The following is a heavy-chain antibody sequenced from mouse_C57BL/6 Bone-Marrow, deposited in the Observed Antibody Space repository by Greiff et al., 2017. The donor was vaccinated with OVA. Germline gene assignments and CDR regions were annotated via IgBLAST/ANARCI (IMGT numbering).Heavy chain of an antibody. D-gene: IGHD1-1*01. CDR2: ISSGGSYT. J-gene: IGHJ1*03. CDR1: GFTFSSYG. V-gene: IGHV5-6*02. Sequence: DVKLVESGGDLVKPGGSLKLSCAASGFTFSSYGMSWVRPTPDKRLEWVATISSGGSYTYYPDSVKGRFTISRDNAKNTLYLQMSSLKSEDTAMYYCASVYGSSYDWYFDVWGTGTTVTVSS. CDR3: ASVYGSSYDWYFDV.